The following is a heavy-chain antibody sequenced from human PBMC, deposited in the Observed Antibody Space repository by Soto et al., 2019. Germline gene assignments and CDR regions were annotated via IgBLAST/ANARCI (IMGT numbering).Heavy chain of an antibody. CDR3: ARESVGSGGGYFDY. CDR1: GGTFSSYA. J-gene: IGHJ4*02. V-gene: IGHV1-69*06. D-gene: IGHD2-15*01. Sequence: ASVKVSCKASGGTFSSYAISWVRQAPGQGLEWMGGIIPIFGTANYAQKFQGRVTITADKSTSTAYMELSSLRPEDTAVYYCARESVGSGGGYFDYWGQGTLVTVSS. CDR2: IIPIFGTA.